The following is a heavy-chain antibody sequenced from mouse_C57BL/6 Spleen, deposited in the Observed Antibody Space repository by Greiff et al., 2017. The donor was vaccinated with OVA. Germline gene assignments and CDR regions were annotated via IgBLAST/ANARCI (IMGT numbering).Heavy chain of an antibody. CDR1: GYTFTSYW. V-gene: IGHV1-69*01. CDR2: IDPSDSYT. D-gene: IGHD2-4*01. CDR3: ASKTFYYDYDLDY. Sequence: QVQLQQSGAELVMPGASVKLSCKASGYTFTSYWMHWVKQRPGQGLEWIGEIDPSDSYTNYNPKFKGRSTLTVDKSSSTAYMQLSSLTSEDATVYYCASKTFYYDYDLDYWGQGTTLTVSS. J-gene: IGHJ2*01.